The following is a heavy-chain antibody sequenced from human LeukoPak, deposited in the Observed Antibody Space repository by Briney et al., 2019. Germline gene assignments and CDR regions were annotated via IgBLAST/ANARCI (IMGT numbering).Heavy chain of an antibody. CDR3: ARGLRGFDY. Sequence: PSETLSLTCTVSGGSIGSYYWSWIRQPAGKGLEWIGRLYASGTTYYTPSLKSRVTMSVDTSKNQFSLKLRSVTAADTAVYYCARGLRGFDYWGQGTLATVSS. CDR2: LYASGTT. J-gene: IGHJ4*02. D-gene: IGHD5-12*01. V-gene: IGHV4-4*07. CDR1: GGSIGSYY.